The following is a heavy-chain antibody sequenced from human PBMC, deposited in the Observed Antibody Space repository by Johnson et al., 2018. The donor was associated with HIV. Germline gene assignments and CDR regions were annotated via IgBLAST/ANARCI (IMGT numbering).Heavy chain of an antibody. CDR3: AKGYGGNGGAFDI. CDR1: GFTFSDYY. V-gene: IGHV3-11*04. D-gene: IGHD4-23*01. J-gene: IGHJ3*02. Sequence: QMQLVESGGGLVQPGGSLRLSCAASGFTFSDYYMSWIRQAPGKGLEWVSYISSSGSTIYYADSVKGRFTISRENTKSSLYLQMNNLRSEDTAVYYCAKGYGGNGGAFDIWGQGTMVTVSS. CDR2: ISSSGSTI.